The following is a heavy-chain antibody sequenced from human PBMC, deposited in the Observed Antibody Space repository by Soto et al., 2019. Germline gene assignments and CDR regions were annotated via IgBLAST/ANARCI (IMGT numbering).Heavy chain of an antibody. Sequence: ASVKVSFKASGYTFTSYYMHWVRQAPGQGLEWMGIINPSGGSTSYAQGFQGRVTMTRDTSTSTVYMELSSLRSEDTAVYYCAFQAGGRGNWFDPWGQGTLVTVSS. V-gene: IGHV1-46*01. CDR2: INPSGGST. D-gene: IGHD3-10*01. CDR1: GYTFTSYY. CDR3: AFQAGGRGNWFDP. J-gene: IGHJ5*02.